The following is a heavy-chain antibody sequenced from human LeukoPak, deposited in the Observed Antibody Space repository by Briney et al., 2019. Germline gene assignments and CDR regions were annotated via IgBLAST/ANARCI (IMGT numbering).Heavy chain of an antibody. V-gene: IGHV3-48*04. CDR2: ISSSSSTI. J-gene: IGHJ5*02. CDR1: GFTFSTYS. CDR3: ARGTEGFDP. Sequence: GGSLRLSCAASGFTFSTYSMKWVRQAPGKGLEWVSYISSSSSTIYYADSVRGRFTISRDNAKNSLYLQMNSLRAEDTAVYYCARGTEGFDPWGQGTLVTVSS.